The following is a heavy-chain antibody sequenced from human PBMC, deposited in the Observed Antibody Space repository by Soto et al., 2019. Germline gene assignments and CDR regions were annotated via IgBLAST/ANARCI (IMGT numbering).Heavy chain of an antibody. J-gene: IGHJ6*02. Sequence: QVQLVQSGAEVKKPGASVKVSCKASGYTFTSYGISWVRQAPGQGLDWMGWISAYNGNTNYAQKLQGRVTMTTDTSTSTAYMELRSLRSDDTAVYYCARDTYCSGGSCYSDYYYGMDVWGQGTTVTVSS. CDR2: ISAYNGNT. CDR1: GYTFTSYG. D-gene: IGHD2-15*01. V-gene: IGHV1-18*01. CDR3: ARDTYCSGGSCYSDYYYGMDV.